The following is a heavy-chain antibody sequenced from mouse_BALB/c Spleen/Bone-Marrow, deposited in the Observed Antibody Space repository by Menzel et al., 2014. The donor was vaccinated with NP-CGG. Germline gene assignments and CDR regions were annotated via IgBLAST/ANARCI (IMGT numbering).Heavy chain of an antibody. CDR1: GFTFSSYS. V-gene: IGHV5-6-4*01. D-gene: IGHD2-4*01. CDR3: SKDGGYDYSYYFDY. Sequence: DVKLVESGGGLVKPGGSLKLSCAASGFTFSSYSMSWVRQTPEKRLEWVATISSGGHDTYYPDSVKGRFTISRDNAKNALCLQMSSLKSEDTAMYYCSKDGGYDYSYYFDYWGQGTTLTVSS. J-gene: IGHJ2*01. CDR2: ISSGGHDT.